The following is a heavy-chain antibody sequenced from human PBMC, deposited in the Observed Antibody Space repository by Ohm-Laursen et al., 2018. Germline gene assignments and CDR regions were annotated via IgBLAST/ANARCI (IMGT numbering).Heavy chain of an antibody. J-gene: IGHJ4*02. V-gene: IGHV3-74*01. CDR1: GFTFSSYE. CDR2: INTDGSST. Sequence: SLRLSCTASGFTFSSYEMNWVRQAPGKGLVWVSGINTDGSSTYYADSVKGRFTISRDNAKNTLYLQMNSLRAEDTAMYYCARVLPRGHTYVWDYWGQGTVVTVSS. D-gene: IGHD5-18*01. CDR3: ARVLPRGHTYVWDY.